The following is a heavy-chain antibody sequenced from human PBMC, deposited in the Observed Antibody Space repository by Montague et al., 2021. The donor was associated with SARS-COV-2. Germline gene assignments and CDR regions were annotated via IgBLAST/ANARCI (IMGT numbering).Heavy chain of an antibody. V-gene: IGHV4-59*01. CDR2: VYYNGNT. D-gene: IGHD2-21*01. J-gene: IGHJ3*01. CDR3: ARGCGFDP. Sequence: SETLSLTCTVSGGSIASYYWNWIRQSPGKRLECIGYVYYNGNTKYTPSLQSRVTISIDTSENQFSLRVNSVTAADTAVYFCARGCGFDPWGQGTLVTVSS. CDR1: GGSIASYY.